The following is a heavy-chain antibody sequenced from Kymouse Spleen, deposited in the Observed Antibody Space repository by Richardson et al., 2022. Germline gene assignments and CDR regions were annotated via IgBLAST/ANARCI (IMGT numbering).Heavy chain of an antibody. J-gene: IGHJ6*02. CDR2: IWYDGSNK. CDR1: GFTFSSYG. CDR3: AREAYSSSSVYYYGMDV. D-gene: IGHD6-6*01. V-gene: IGHV3-33*01. Sequence: QVQLVESGGGVVQPGRSLRLSCAASGFTFSSYGMHWVRQAPGKGLEWVAVIWYDGSNKYYADSVKGRFTISRDNSKNTLYLQMNSLRAEDTAVYYCAREAYSSSSVYYYGMDVWGQGTTVTVSS.